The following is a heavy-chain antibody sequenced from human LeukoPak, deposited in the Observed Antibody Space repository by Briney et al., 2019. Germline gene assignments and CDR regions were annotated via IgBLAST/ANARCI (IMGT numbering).Heavy chain of an antibody. J-gene: IGHJ4*02. D-gene: IGHD2-8*01. CDR3: AREELYCSNGVCYRTFDY. CDR2: IYSGGDT. CDR1: GFTVSRNY. Sequence: PGGSLRLSCEVSGFTVSRNYMSWVRQAPGKGLEWTSVIYSGGDTHYADSVKGRFTISRDNSKNTVYLQMNSLRAEDTAVYYCAREELYCSNGVCYRTFDYWGQGVLVAVSS. V-gene: IGHV3-53*01.